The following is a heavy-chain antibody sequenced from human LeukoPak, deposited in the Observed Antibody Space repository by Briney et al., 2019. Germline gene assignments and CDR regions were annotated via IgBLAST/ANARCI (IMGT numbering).Heavy chain of an antibody. J-gene: IGHJ6*03. CDR2: ITSDSSNI. CDR3: ALVGGVLVPAAITNFYYMDI. CDR1: EFVFSNHA. D-gene: IGHD2-2*01. Sequence: GSLRLSCVASEFVFSNHAVIWVRQAPGKGLEWISSITSDSSNIFYANSVRGRFTISRDNAKNSLYLQMNSLRAEDTALYYCALVGGVLVPAAITNFYYMDIWGKGTTVTVSS. V-gene: IGHV3-21*01.